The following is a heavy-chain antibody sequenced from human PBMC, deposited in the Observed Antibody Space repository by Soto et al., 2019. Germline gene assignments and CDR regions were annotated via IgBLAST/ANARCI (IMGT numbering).Heavy chain of an antibody. CDR3: ASWACDRGGSCYSDY. CDR1: GFTFSTYA. V-gene: IGHV3-64*01. D-gene: IGHD2-15*01. J-gene: IGHJ4*02. Sequence: GALRLSCAASGFTFSTYAMHWVRQAPGKGLEYVSAISGSGGTTYYANSVKGRFTISRDNSKNTLYLQMGSLRAEDMAVYYCASWACDRGGSCYSDYWGQGT. CDR2: ISGSGGTT.